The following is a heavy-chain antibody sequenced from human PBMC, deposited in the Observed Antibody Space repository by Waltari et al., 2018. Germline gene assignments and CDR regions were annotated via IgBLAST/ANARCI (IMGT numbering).Heavy chain of an antibody. V-gene: IGHV3-23*01. D-gene: IGHD5-12*01. J-gene: IGHJ3*02. CDR3: AKGRCYHLYPIDCFDM. Sequence: DVQLLESGGGLVQPGGSLRLSCVASRFTFSSYVMSWVRQAPGKGLDGYSVISGRGDNTYYADAMKGRFTISSENSKETLYLQLNSLRAEDTAVYYCAKGRCYHLYPIDCFDMWGQGTTVTVSS. CDR2: ISGRGDNT. CDR1: RFTFSSYV.